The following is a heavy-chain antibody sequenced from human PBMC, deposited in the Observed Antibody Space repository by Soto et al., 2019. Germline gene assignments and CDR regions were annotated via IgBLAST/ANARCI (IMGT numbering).Heavy chain of an antibody. CDR3: ARMVGLSRYYDFWSGYLPGHYYYGMDV. D-gene: IGHD3-3*01. Sequence: WASVKVSCKASGYTFTGYYMHWVRQAPGQGLEWMGWINPNSGGTNYAQKFQGWVTMTRDTSISTAYMELSRLRSDDTAVYYCARMVGLSRYYDFWSGYLPGHYYYGMDVWGQGTTVTVSS. CDR2: INPNSGGT. CDR1: GYTFTGYY. J-gene: IGHJ6*02. V-gene: IGHV1-2*04.